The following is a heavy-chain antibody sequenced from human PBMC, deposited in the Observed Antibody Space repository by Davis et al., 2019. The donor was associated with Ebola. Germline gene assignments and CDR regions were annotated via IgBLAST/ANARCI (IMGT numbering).Heavy chain of an antibody. J-gene: IGHJ4*02. CDR1: GGSFSGYY. Sequence: SETLSLTCAVYGGSFSGYYWSWIRQPPGKGLEWIGEINHSGSTNYNPSLKSRVTISVDTSKNQFSLKLSSVTAADTAVYYCARLLIAGSYYFDYWGQGTLVTVSS. D-gene: IGHD3-10*01. CDR3: ARLLIAGSYYFDY. CDR2: INHSGST. V-gene: IGHV4-34*01.